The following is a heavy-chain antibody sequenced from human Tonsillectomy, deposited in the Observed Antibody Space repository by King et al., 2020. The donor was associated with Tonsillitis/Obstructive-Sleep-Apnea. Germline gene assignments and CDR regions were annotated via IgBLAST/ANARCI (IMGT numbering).Heavy chain of an antibody. D-gene: IGHD2-15*01. Sequence: VQLVESGGGVVRPGGSLRLSCAASGLTFDDYGISWFRKATGKGLEWVSGINWNGGSTGYADSVKGRFTISSDNAKNSLYLQMNSLRAEDTALYYCARWGEVVAATPMGYWGQGTLVTVSS. V-gene: IGHV3-20*04. CDR2: INWNGGST. CDR3: ARWGEVVAATPMGY. CDR1: GLTFDDYG. J-gene: IGHJ4*02.